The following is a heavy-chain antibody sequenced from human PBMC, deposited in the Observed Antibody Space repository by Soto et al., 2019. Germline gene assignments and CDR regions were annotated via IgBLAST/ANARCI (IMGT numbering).Heavy chain of an antibody. J-gene: IGHJ6*03. CDR1: GYTFTSYA. D-gene: IGHD2-2*02. CDR3: ARGIPPLDIVVVPAAIGADYYYYYMDV. CDR2: INAGNGNT. Sequence: ASVKVSCKASGYTFTSYAMHWVRQAPGQRLEWMGWINAGNGNTKYSQKFQGRVTITRDTSASTAYMELSSLRSEDTAVYYCARGIPPLDIVVVPAAIGADYYYYYMDVWGKGTTVTVSS. V-gene: IGHV1-3*01.